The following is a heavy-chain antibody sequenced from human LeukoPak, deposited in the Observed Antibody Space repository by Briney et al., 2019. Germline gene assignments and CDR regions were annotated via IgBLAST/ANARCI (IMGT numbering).Heavy chain of an antibody. CDR3: ARDLDSRYDFDY. V-gene: IGHV1-46*01. CDR1: GYTFTSYY. Sequence: ASVKVSCKASGYTFTSYYMHWVRQAPGQGLEWMGIINPSGGSTSYAQKFQGRVTMTRDMSTSTVYMELSSLRSEDTAVNYCARDLDSRYDFDYWGQGTLVTVSS. CDR2: INPSGGST. J-gene: IGHJ4*02. D-gene: IGHD3-9*01.